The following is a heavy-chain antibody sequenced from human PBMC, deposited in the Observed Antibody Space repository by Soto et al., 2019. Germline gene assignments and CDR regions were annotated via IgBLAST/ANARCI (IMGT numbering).Heavy chain of an antibody. Sequence: SETLSLTCAVYGGSFSGYYWSWIRQPPGKGLEWIGEINHSGSTNYNPSLKSRVTISVDTSKNQFSLKLSFVTAADTAVYYCASLPGGVGEMATITDGMDVWGQGTTVTVSS. J-gene: IGHJ6*02. V-gene: IGHV4-34*01. D-gene: IGHD5-12*01. CDR1: GGSFSGYY. CDR3: ASLPGGVGEMATITDGMDV. CDR2: INHSGST.